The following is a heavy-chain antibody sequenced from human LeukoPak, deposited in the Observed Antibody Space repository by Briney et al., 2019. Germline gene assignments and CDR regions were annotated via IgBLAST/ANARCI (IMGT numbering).Heavy chain of an antibody. CDR2: INHSGST. CDR1: GGSFSGYY. D-gene: IGHD2-2*01. J-gene: IGHJ5*02. CDR3: ARGLGVARYCSSTSCYRFDP. Sequence: SETLSLTCAVYGGSFSGYYWSWIRQPPGKGLEWIGEINHSGSTNYNPSLKSRVTISVDTSKNQFSLKLSSVTAADTAVYYCARGLGVARYCSSTSCYRFDPWGQGTLVTVSS. V-gene: IGHV4-34*01.